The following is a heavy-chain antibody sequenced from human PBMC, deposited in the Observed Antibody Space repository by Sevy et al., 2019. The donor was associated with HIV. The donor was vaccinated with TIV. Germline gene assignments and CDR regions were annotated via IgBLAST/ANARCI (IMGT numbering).Heavy chain of an antibody. Sequence: ASMKVSCKASGYTFTGYYMHWVRQAPGQGLEWMGWINPNSGGTNYAQKFQGRVTMTRDTSISTAYMELSRLRSDDTAVYYCARAPFGVVIRDQTYYYYGMDVWGQGTTVTVSS. V-gene: IGHV1-2*02. CDR3: ARAPFGVVIRDQTYYYYGMDV. J-gene: IGHJ6*02. CDR2: INPNSGGT. CDR1: GYTFTGYY. D-gene: IGHD3-3*01.